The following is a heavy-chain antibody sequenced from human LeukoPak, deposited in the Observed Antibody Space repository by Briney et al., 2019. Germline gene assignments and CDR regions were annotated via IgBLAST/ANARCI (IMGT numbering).Heavy chain of an antibody. CDR2: IRYDGSNK. CDR3: AKEQYSSSPDDAFDI. J-gene: IGHJ3*02. Sequence: GGSLRLSCAASGFTFSSYGMHWVRQAPGKGLEWVAFIRYDGSNKYYADSVKGRFTISRDNSKNTLYLQMNSLRAEDTAVYYCAKEQYSSSPDDAFDIWGQGTMVTVSS. D-gene: IGHD6-6*01. CDR1: GFTFSSYG. V-gene: IGHV3-30*02.